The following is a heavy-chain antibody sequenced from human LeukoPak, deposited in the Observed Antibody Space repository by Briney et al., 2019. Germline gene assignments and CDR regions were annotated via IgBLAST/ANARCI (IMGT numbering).Heavy chain of an antibody. CDR2: INHSGST. D-gene: IGHD5-12*01. J-gene: IGHJ6*02. CDR1: GGSFSDYY. CDR3: VGSSASLHGSSGSLHGMDV. V-gene: IGHV4-34*01. Sequence: SETLSLTCAVYGGSFSDYYWSWIRQPPGKGLEWIGEINHSGSTNYNPSLKSRVTIPVDTSKNQFSLKLSSVTAADTAVYYCVGSSASLHGSSGSLHGMDVWGQGTTVTVSS.